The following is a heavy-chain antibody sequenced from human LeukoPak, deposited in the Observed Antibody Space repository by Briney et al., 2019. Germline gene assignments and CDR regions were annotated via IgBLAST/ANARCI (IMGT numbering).Heavy chain of an antibody. CDR2: INSDGSST. J-gene: IGHJ3*02. CDR1: GFTFSSYW. D-gene: IGHD3-22*01. Sequence: GGSLRLSCAASGFTFSSYWMHWVRQAPGKGRVWVSRINSDGSSTSYADSVKGRFTISRDNAKNTLYLQMNSLRAEDTAVYYCARPRWLLLRTTSSGAFDIWGQGTMVTVSS. CDR3: ARPRWLLLRTTSSGAFDI. V-gene: IGHV3-74*01.